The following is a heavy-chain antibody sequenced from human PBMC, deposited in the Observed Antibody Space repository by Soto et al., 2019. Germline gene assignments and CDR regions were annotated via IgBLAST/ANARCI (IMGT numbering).Heavy chain of an antibody. CDR1: GFTFTSYG. Sequence: QVQLVESGGGVVQPGRSLRLSCAASGFTFTSYGIHWVRQAPGKGLEWMGGIIPIFGTANYAQKFQGRVTITADKSTSTAYMELSSLRSEDTAVYYCARSPNYDFWSGYYLAEYFQHWGQGTLVTVSS. V-gene: IGHV1-69*06. CDR2: IIPIFGTA. D-gene: IGHD3-3*01. J-gene: IGHJ1*01. CDR3: ARSPNYDFWSGYYLAEYFQH.